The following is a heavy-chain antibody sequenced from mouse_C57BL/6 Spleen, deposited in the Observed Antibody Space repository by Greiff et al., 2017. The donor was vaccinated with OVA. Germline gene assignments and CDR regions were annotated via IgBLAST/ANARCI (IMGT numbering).Heavy chain of an antibody. V-gene: IGHV14-3*01. J-gene: IGHJ2*01. CDR1: GFTFTNTS. D-gene: IGHD1-1*01. CDR3: ARGYEGSSYFDD. CDR2: IDPANGNT. Sequence: VQLQQSVAELVRPGASVKLSCTASGFTFTNTSMHWVKQRPEQGLEWIGRIDPANGNTKYAPKFQGKATITADTSSNTAYLQLSSLTSEDTAIYYCARGYEGSSYFDDWGQGTTLTVSS.